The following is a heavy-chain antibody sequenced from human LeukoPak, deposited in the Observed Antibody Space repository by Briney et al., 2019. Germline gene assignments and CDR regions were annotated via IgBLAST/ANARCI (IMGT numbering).Heavy chain of an antibody. CDR1: GGSTSSSSYY. CDR3: ARLYYYDSSGPPL. D-gene: IGHD3-22*01. J-gene: IGHJ4*02. V-gene: IGHV4-39*01. Sequence: SETLSLTCTVFGGSTSSSSYYWGWIRQPPGKGLEWIGNIYYTGRTYYNPSLKSRVTISVDTSKNQFSLKLSSVSAADTAVYYCARLYYYDSSGPPLWGQGTLVTVSS. CDR2: IYYTGRT.